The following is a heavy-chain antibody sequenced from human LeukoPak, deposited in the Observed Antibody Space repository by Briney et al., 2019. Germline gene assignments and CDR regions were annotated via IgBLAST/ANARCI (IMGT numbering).Heavy chain of an antibody. J-gene: IGHJ4*02. CDR1: GYSISSGYY. CDR2: IYHSGST. V-gene: IGHV4-38-2*02. D-gene: IGHD6-6*01. Sequence: PSETLSLTCTVSGYSISSGYYWGWIRQPPGKGLEWIGSIYHSGSTYYNPSLKSRVTISIDTSKNQFSLKLSSVTAADTAVYYCASTRPRWGQGTLVTVSS. CDR3: ASTRPR.